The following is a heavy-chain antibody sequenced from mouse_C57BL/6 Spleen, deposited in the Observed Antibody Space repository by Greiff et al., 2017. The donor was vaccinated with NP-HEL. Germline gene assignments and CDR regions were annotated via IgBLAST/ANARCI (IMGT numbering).Heavy chain of an antibody. Sequence: VQLQQSGAELVKPGASVKLSCTASGFNIKDYYMHWVKQRTEQGLEWIGRIDPEDGETKYAAKFQGKATITADTSSNTAYLQLSSLTSEDTAVYYCARGSKGNWYFDVWGTGTTVTVSS. V-gene: IGHV14-2*01. D-gene: IGHD1-1*01. CDR1: GFNIKDYY. CDR3: ARGSKGNWYFDV. J-gene: IGHJ1*03. CDR2: IDPEDGET.